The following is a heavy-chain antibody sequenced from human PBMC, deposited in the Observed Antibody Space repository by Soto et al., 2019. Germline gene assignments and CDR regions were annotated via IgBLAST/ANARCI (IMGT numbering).Heavy chain of an antibody. Sequence: VSVKVSCKASGYTFTSYDINWVRQATGQGLEWMGWMNPNSGNTGYAQKFQGRVTMTRNTSISTAYMELSSLRSEDTAVYYCARGTDYSNQHPYYYYYMDVWGKGTTVTVSS. D-gene: IGHD4-4*01. CDR2: MNPNSGNT. CDR1: GYTFTSYD. CDR3: ARGTDYSNQHPYYYYYMDV. J-gene: IGHJ6*03. V-gene: IGHV1-8*01.